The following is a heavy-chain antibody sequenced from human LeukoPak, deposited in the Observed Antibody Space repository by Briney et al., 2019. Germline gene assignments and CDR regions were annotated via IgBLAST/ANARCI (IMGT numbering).Heavy chain of an antibody. CDR3: ARDHRAAAGRDYFDY. CDR1: GGSISSYY. Sequence: SETLSLTCTVSGGSISSYYWSWIRQPAGKGLEWIGRIYTSGSTNYNPSLKSRVTMSVDTSKNQFSLKLSSVTAADTAVYYCARDHRAAAGRDYFDYWGQGTLVTVSS. D-gene: IGHD6-13*01. V-gene: IGHV4-4*07. J-gene: IGHJ4*02. CDR2: IYTSGST.